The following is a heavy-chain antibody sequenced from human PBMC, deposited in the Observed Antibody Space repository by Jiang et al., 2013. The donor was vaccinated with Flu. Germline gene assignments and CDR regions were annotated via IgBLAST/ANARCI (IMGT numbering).Heavy chain of an antibody. Sequence: GAEVKKPGASVKVSCKVSGHTFTELSIHWVRQTPGKGLEWMGGSDSEDGETLYKQGFHGRISMTEDTSTNTAYMDLRSLRSEDTAVYYCARARYSFGRYYFDYWGQGTLVTVSS. CDR2: SDSEDGET. CDR3: ARARYSFGRYYFDY. CDR1: GHTFTELS. V-gene: IGHV1-24*01. D-gene: IGHD5-12*01. J-gene: IGHJ4*02.